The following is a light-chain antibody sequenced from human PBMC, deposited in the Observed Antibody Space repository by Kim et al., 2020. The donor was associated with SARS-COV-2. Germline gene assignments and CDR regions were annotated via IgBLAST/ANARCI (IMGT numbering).Light chain of an antibody. Sequence: EIVMTQSPATLSVSPGERATLSCRASQSVSSKLAWYQHKPGQAPRLLIYGVSTRATGVPARFSGSGSGTEFTLTISSLQSEDFAVYYCQQYYKWPPVTFGGGTKVDIK. V-gene: IGKV3-15*01. J-gene: IGKJ4*01. CDR1: QSVSSK. CDR2: GVS. CDR3: QQYYKWPPVT.